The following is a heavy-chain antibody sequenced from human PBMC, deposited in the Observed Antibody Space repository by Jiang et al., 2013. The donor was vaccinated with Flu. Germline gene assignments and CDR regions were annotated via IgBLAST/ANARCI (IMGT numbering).Heavy chain of an antibody. J-gene: IGHJ4*02. D-gene: IGHD1-26*01. CDR1: GFTFSSYG. CDR3: ARVGGGSYYLDY. Sequence: VVRPGRSLRLSCAASGFTFSSYGMKWVRQAPGKGLEWVAVIWDDGRNKYYADSVKGRFTISRDNSKNTLYLQMNSLRAEDTAVYYCARVGGGSYYLDYWGQGTLVTVSS. CDR2: IWDDGRNK. V-gene: IGHV3-33*01.